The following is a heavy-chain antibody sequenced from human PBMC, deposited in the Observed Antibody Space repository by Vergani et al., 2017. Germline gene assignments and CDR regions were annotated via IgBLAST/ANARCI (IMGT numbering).Heavy chain of an antibody. CDR1: GASIRSSNYY. CDR3: ARHSTVEWLVKLGWIDP. J-gene: IGHJ5*02. CDR2: IYYSGST. V-gene: IGHV4-39*01. D-gene: IGHD6-19*01. Sequence: QLQLQESGPGLVKPSATLSLTCSVSGASIRSSNYYWGWIRQPPGKGLEWIAGIYYSGSTYYNPFLKSRVTISVDTSKNQFSLMQSSVTAADTAVYFCARHSTVEWLVKLGWIDPWGQGILVTVSS.